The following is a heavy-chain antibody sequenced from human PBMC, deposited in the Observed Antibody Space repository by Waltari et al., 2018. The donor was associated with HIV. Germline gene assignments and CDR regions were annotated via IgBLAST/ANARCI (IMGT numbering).Heavy chain of an antibody. CDR1: GFEFRHYS. CDR2: MRRSNNEK. D-gene: IGHD3-10*01. CDR3: VRDDPGYGPIDY. V-gene: IGHV3-21*04. J-gene: IGHJ4*02. Sequence: DVYLVESGGGVVTTGGSIRLTCEASGFEFRHYSLNWVRQSPMRGLEWVASMRRSNNEKNYLDSVRGRFVISRDNSESSVYLQMDSLREEDTATYFCVRDDPGYGPIDYWGQGTLVTV.